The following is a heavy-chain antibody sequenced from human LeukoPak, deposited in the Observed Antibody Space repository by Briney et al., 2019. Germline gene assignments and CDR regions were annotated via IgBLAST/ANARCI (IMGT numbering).Heavy chain of an antibody. CDR3: VSPRGFSYGYFDY. J-gene: IGHJ4*02. Sequence: TGGSLRLSCAASGFTVSSNYMSWVRQPPGKGLEWIGSIYYSKNTYYNPSLKSRVTISADTSKNQFSLTLGSVSATDTAVYYCVSPRGFSYGYFDYWGQGTLVTVSS. V-gene: IGHV4-39*01. CDR2: IYYSKNT. D-gene: IGHD5-18*01. CDR1: GFTVSSNY.